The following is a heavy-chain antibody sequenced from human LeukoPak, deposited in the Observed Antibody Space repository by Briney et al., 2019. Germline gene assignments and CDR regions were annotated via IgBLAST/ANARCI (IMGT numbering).Heavy chain of an antibody. D-gene: IGHD2-2*01. J-gene: IGHJ4*02. V-gene: IGHV3-11*05. CDR2: ISGSSSYT. CDR3: ARDRSSSSWFDY. Sequence: PGGSLRLSCAASGFTVSNNYMSWIRQGPGKGPEWVSYISGSSSYTNYADSVKGRFTISRDNAKNSLYLQMNSLRAEDTAVYYCARDRSSSSWFDYWGQGTLVTVSS. CDR1: GFTVSNNY.